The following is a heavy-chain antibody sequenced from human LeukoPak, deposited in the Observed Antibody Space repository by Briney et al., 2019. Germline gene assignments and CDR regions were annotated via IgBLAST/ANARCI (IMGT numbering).Heavy chain of an antibody. J-gene: IGHJ4*02. V-gene: IGHV5-51*01. Sequence: GGSLKISCKGSGYSFTSYWIGWVRQMPGKGLEWMRIIYPRDSDTRYSPSFQGQVTISADKSISTAYLQWSSLKASDSAMYYCATHNFATDWGQGTLVTVSS. CDR1: GYSFTSYW. CDR3: ATHNFATD. CDR2: IYPRDSDT.